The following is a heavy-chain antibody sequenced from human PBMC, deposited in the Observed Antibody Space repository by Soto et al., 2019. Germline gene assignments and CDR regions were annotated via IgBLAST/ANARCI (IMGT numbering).Heavy chain of an antibody. CDR2: ISYDGSNK. D-gene: IGHD6-19*01. CDR3: VAGQYFFDY. V-gene: IGHV3-30*03. J-gene: IGHJ4*02. CDR1: GFTFSSYS. Sequence: GGPMRHSCAASGFTFSSYSMNWVRQAPGKGLEWVAVISYDGSNKYYADSVKDRFTISRDNSKKTLYLQMNSLRADDTAVYYCVAGQYFFDYCGQGTLVTVSS.